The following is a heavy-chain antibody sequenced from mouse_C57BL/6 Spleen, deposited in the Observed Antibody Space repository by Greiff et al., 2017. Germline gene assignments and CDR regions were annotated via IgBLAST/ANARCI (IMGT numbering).Heavy chain of an antibody. CDR1: GYAFSSYW. Sequence: VQRVESGAELVKPGASVKISCKASGYAFSSYWMNWVKQRPGKGLEWIGQIYPGDGDTNYNGKFKGKATLTADKSSSTAYMQLSSLTSEDSAVYFCARNDGYYGYYAMDYWGQGTSVTVSS. V-gene: IGHV1-80*01. D-gene: IGHD2-3*01. CDR2: IYPGDGDT. CDR3: ARNDGYYGYYAMDY. J-gene: IGHJ4*01.